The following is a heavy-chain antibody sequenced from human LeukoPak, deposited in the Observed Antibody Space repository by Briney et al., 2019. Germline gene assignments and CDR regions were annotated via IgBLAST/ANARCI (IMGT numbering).Heavy chain of an antibody. Sequence: GRSLRLSCAASGFTFDDYAMHWVRQAPGKGLEWVSGISWNSGSIGYADSVEGRFTISRDNAKNSLYLQMNSLRAEDTALYYCAKDIPGYCSGGSCHGGAFDIWGQGTMVTVSS. J-gene: IGHJ3*02. V-gene: IGHV3-9*01. CDR2: ISWNSGSI. D-gene: IGHD2-15*01. CDR3: AKDIPGYCSGGSCHGGAFDI. CDR1: GFTFDDYA.